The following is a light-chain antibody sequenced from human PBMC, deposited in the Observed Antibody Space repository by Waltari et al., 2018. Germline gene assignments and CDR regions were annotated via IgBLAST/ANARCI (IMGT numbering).Light chain of an antibody. J-gene: IGLJ2*01. CDR1: RTDVGGYNY. CDR3: SSYSRSDVVI. V-gene: IGLV2-8*01. Sequence: QSALTQPPSASGSLGQSVTISCTGTRTDVGGYNYVSWYQQHPGKAPTPIIYEVDQRPSGVPDRFSGSKSGDTASLTVSGLRAEDEALYYCSSYSRSDVVIFGGGTKLTVL. CDR2: EVD.